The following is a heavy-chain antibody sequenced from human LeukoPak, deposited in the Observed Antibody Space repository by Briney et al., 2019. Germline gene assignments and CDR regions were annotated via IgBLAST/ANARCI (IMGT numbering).Heavy chain of an antibody. D-gene: IGHD3-10*01. J-gene: IGHJ5*02. V-gene: IGHV4-39*01. CDR1: GGSISSSTYY. CDR3: ARHNYGSGSPNRGWFDP. Sequence: PSETLSLTCSVSGGSISSSTYYWGWIRQPPGKGLEWIGSFYYSGGTYYNPSLKSRVTISVDTSKNQLSLKLSSVTAADTAVYYCARHNYGSGSPNRGWFDPWGQGTLVTVSS. CDR2: FYYSGGT.